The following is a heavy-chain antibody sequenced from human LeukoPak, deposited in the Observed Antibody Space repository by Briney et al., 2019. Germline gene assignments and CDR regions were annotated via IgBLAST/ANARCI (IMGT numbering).Heavy chain of an antibody. CDR1: GYSISSGYY. J-gene: IGHJ5*02. CDR3: GRLQGTGISGFGWFDP. CDR2: IYYSGTT. D-gene: IGHD1-1*01. V-gene: IGHV4-38-2*02. Sequence: PSETLSLTCTVSGYSISSGYYWGWIRQPPGKGREWIGSIYYSGTTYYNPSLKSRVTISVDTSKNQFSLKLTSVPAADTAVYYCGRLQGTGISGFGWFDPWGQGTLVTVSS.